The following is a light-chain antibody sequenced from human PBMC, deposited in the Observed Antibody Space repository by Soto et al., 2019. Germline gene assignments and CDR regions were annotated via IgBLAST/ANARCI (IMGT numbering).Light chain of an antibody. CDR1: SSNIGINT. J-gene: IGLJ2*01. CDR2: SNN. Sequence: QSVLTQPPSASGTPGQRVTNSCSGSSSNIGINTVNWYHQLPGTAPKLLIYSNNQRPSGVPDRFSGSKSGTSGSLAISGLQSEDEADYYCAAWDDSLNGVVFGGGTKLTVL. V-gene: IGLV1-44*01. CDR3: AAWDDSLNGVV.